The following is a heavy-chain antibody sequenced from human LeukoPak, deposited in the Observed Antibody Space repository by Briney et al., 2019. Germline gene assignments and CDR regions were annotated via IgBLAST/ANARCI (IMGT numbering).Heavy chain of an antibody. CDR1: GFTFSSYG. D-gene: IGHD3-22*01. Sequence: GRSLRLSCAASGFTFSSYGMHWVRQAPGKGLEWVALIGYDGTNEYYADSVKGRFTISRDNSKNTLYLQMNSLRAEDTAVYYCAKDGFNYYDSSGYYYFNYWGQGTLVTVSS. J-gene: IGHJ4*02. CDR2: IGYDGTNE. CDR3: AKDGFNYYDSSGYYYFNY. V-gene: IGHV3-33*06.